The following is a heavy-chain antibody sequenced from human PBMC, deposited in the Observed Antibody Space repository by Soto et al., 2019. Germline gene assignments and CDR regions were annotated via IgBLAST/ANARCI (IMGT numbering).Heavy chain of an antibody. CDR1: GFTFSSYG. J-gene: IGHJ6*02. CDR2: IWYDGSNK. Sequence: QVQLVESGGGVVQPGRSLRLSCAASGFTFSSYGMHWVRQAPGKGLEWVAVIWYDGSNKYYADSVKGRFTISRDNSKNTLYLQMNSLRVEDTAVYYCARLGYCSSTSCFDYYYYGMDVWGQGTTVTVSS. V-gene: IGHV3-33*01. CDR3: ARLGYCSSTSCFDYYYYGMDV. D-gene: IGHD2-2*01.